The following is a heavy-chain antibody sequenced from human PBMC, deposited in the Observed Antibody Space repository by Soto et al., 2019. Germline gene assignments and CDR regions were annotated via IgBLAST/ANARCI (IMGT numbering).Heavy chain of an antibody. J-gene: IGHJ5*02. CDR3: ARVVPGADACFGP. V-gene: IGHV1-18*01. Sequence: QVQLVQSGVEVKRPGASVKVSCKTSGYTFSNYGITWVRQAPGQPLEWLGWISPYSDGTDFPQKFQGRVSMTTDTSTTTAYMELRSLRSDDTAVYYCARVVPGADACFGPWGQGTLVTVSS. CDR1: GYTFSNYG. CDR2: ISPYSDGT. D-gene: IGHD2-2*01.